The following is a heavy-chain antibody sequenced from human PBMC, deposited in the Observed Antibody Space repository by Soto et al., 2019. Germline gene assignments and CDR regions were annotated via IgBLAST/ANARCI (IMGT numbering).Heavy chain of an antibody. CDR2: IIPIFGTV. V-gene: IGHV1-69*01. Sequence: QVQLVQSGAEVKKPGSSVKVSCKASGGTFSSYAISWVRQAPGQGLEWMGGIIPIFGTVNYAQKFQGRVTITADESTSTAYMELSSLRSEDTAVYYCARLELRFLEWLPNTYYGMDVWGQGTTVTVSS. CDR3: ARLELRFLEWLPNTYYGMDV. J-gene: IGHJ6*02. D-gene: IGHD3-3*01. CDR1: GGTFSSYA.